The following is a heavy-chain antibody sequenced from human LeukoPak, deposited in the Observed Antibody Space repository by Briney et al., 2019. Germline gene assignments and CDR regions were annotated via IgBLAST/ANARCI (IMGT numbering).Heavy chain of an antibody. CDR2: ISYDGSNK. Sequence: GGTLRLSCAASGFTFGRHWMSWVRQAPGKGLEWVAVISYDGSNKYYADSVKGRFTISRDNSKNTLYLQMNSLRAEDTAVYYCARDGGGSSWYLGYYYYYYMDVWGKGTTVTVSS. CDR1: GFTFGRHW. J-gene: IGHJ6*03. CDR3: ARDGGGSSWYLGYYYYYYMDV. D-gene: IGHD6-13*01. V-gene: IGHV3-30*03.